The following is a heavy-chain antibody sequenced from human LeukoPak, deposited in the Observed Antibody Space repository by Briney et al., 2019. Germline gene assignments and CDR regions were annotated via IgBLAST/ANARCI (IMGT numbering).Heavy chain of an antibody. Sequence: SETLSLTCTVSGGSISSSSYYWGWIRQPPGKGLEWIGSIYYSGSTYYNPSLKSRVTISVDTSKNQFSLKLSSVTAADTAVYYCARENGVAAAGYYYYYYMDVWGKGTTVTVSS. J-gene: IGHJ6*03. CDR1: GGSISSSSYY. CDR3: ARENGVAAAGYYYYYYMDV. D-gene: IGHD6-13*01. V-gene: IGHV4-39*07. CDR2: IYYSGST.